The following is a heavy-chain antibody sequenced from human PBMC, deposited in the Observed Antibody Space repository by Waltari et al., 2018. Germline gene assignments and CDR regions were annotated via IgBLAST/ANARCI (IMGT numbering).Heavy chain of an antibody. D-gene: IGHD2-21*01. V-gene: IGHV1-69*05. J-gene: IGHJ6*02. Sequence: QVQLVQSGAEVKKPGSPVKVSCKASGATFSSSAIRWVQPAPGQGLEWVGGIIPIFGTANYAQKCQGRVTIATDESTSTAYMELSSLRSEDTAVYYCARSIIRGIFDVSYYYGMDVWGQGTTVTVSS. CDR3: ARSIIRGIFDVSYYYGMDV. CDR1: GATFSSSA. CDR2: IIPIFGTA.